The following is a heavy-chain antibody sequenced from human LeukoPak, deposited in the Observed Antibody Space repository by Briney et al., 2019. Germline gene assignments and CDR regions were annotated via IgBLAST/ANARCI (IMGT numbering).Heavy chain of an antibody. Sequence: GSLRLSCEASGFTFSNYAMSWMRQAPGKGPEWVSLIAGGGENSYYADSVKGRFTLSRDNSKNTLFLQMDSLRTEDTAVYYCTRDEGLVAGIWRAYDIWGQGTMVTVSS. V-gene: IGHV3-23*01. J-gene: IGHJ3*02. D-gene: IGHD6-19*01. CDR3: TRDEGLVAGIWRAYDI. CDR2: IAGGGENS. CDR1: GFTFSNYA.